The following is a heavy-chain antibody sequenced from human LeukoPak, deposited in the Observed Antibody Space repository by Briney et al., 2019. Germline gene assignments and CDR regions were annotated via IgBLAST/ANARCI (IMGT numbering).Heavy chain of an antibody. J-gene: IGHJ4*02. Sequence: GGSLRLSCAASGFTSTRYWMRGGRQAPGKGVVWVSRVNTDGSSTTYGDCVKGRFTSSRDNAKTTLYLQMNSLRAEATAVYYCARGGSYGDYWGQGILVTVSS. CDR2: VNTDGSST. D-gene: IGHD3-16*01. CDR3: ARGGSYGDY. V-gene: IGHV3-74*01. CDR1: GFTSTRYW.